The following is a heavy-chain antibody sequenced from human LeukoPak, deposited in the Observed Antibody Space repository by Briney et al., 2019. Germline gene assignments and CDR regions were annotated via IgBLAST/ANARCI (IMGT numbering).Heavy chain of an antibody. V-gene: IGHV3-30*04. CDR3: ARPYSSGWSLGFDC. CDR1: GFTFSTYA. Sequence: GRSLRLSCAASGFTFSTYAIHWVRQAPGKGLEWVAVISYDGSNKFYADSVKGRFTISRDNSKNTLYLQMNSLRGEDTAIYYCARPYSSGWSLGFDCWGQGTLVTVSS. D-gene: IGHD6-19*01. J-gene: IGHJ4*02. CDR2: ISYDGSNK.